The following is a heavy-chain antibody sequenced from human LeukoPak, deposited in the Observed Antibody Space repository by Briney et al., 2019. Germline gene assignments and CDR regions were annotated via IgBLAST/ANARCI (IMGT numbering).Heavy chain of an antibody. J-gene: IGHJ4*02. V-gene: IGHV3-30*03. Sequence: GGSLRLSCAASGFTFSSYGMHWVRQAPGKGLEWVAVISYDGGNKYYADSVKGRFTISRDNSKNTLYLQMNSLRAQDTAVYYCARGARKGDDYGGFFDYWGQGTLVTVSS. CDR3: ARGARKGDDYGGFFDY. CDR2: ISYDGGNK. CDR1: GFTFSSYG. D-gene: IGHD4-23*01.